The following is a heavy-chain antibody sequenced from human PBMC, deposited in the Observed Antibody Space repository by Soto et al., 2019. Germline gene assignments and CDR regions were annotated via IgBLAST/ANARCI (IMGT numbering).Heavy chain of an antibody. CDR2: IIPVFGLV. V-gene: IGHV1-69*01. Sequence: QVHLLLQSGAEVKKPGSSVKVSCKASGGTPSNSAISWVRQAPGQGLEWMGGIIPVFGLVKYAQNFQGRVTITADESTNTAYMELSSLRPEDTAVDYCAGGRIVVVGSRAYYGMDVWGQGTTVTVSS. J-gene: IGHJ6*02. D-gene: IGHD3-22*01. CDR1: GGTPSNSA. CDR3: AGGRIVVVGSRAYYGMDV.